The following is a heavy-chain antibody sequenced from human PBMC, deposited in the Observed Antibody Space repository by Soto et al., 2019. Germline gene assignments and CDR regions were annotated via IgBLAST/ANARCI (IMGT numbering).Heavy chain of an antibody. CDR2: IWYDGSNK. D-gene: IGHD1-1*01. CDR3: ARDPETGTSYWFDP. CDR1: GFTFSSYG. V-gene: IGHV3-33*01. J-gene: IGHJ5*02. Sequence: HPGGSLRLSCAASGFTFSSYGMHWVRQAPGKGLEWVAVIWYDGSNKYYADSVKGRFTISRDNSKNTLYLQMNSLRAEDTAVYYCARDPETGTSYWFDPWGQGTLVTVSS.